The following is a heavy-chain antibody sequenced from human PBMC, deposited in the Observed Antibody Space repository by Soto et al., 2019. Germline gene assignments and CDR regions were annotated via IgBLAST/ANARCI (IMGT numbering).Heavy chain of an antibody. CDR2: TRNKANSYTT. J-gene: IGHJ6*02. CDR1: GFTFSDHY. V-gene: IGHV3-72*01. CDR3: ARGGYCSGVSCNGDQYGMDV. D-gene: IGHD2-15*01. Sequence: PGGSLRLSCAASGFTFSDHYMDWVRQAPGKGLEWVGRTRNKANSYTTEYAASVKGRFTISRDDSKNSLFLQMNSLKTEDTAVYFCARGGYCSGVSCNGDQYGMDVWGHGTRVTVSS.